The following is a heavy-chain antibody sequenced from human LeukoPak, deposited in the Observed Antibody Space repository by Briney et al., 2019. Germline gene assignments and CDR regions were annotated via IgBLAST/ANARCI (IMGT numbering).Heavy chain of an antibody. V-gene: IGHV1-46*01. CDR1: GYTFTSYY. CDR2: INPSGGST. CDR3: ARAHYYGSGKDAFDI. J-gene: IGHJ3*02. D-gene: IGHD3-10*01. Sequence: ASVKVSCKASGYTFTSYYMHWVRQAPGQGLEWMGIINPSGGSTSYAQKFQGRVAMTRDMSTSTVYMELSSLRSDDTAVYYCARAHYYGSGKDAFDIWGQGTMVTVSS.